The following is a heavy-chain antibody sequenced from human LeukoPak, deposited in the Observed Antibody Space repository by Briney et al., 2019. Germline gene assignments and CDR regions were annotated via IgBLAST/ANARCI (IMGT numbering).Heavy chain of an antibody. CDR1: DGSISSGAYY. J-gene: IGHJ4*02. V-gene: IGHV4-30-2*01. Sequence: SETLSLTCTVSDGSISSGAYYWTWFRQPPGKGLEWIGYISHTGSTYYSPSLKSRVTISVDTSKNQFSLKLSSVTAADTAVYYCARDSSSGSLDYWGQGTLVTVSS. D-gene: IGHD1-26*01. CDR3: ARDSSSGSLDY. CDR2: ISHTGST.